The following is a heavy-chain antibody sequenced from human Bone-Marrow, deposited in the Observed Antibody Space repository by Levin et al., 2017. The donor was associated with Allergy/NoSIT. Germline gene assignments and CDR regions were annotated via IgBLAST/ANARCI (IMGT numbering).Heavy chain of an antibody. D-gene: IGHD6-13*01. CDR3: AKDHHSSSWLSYLDY. Sequence: GGSLRLSCAASGFTFSSYGMHWVRQAPGKGLEWVAVISYDGSNKYYADSVKGRFTISRDNSKNTLYLQMNSLRAEDTAVYYCAKDHHSSSWLSYLDYWGQGTLVTVSS. CDR2: ISYDGSNK. CDR1: GFTFSSYG. V-gene: IGHV3-30*18. J-gene: IGHJ4*02.